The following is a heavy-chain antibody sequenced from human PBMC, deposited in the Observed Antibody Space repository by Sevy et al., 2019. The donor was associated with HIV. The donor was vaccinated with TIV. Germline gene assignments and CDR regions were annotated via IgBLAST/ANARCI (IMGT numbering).Heavy chain of an antibody. J-gene: IGHJ4*02. CDR3: ARVGCTRPHDY. Sequence: GGSLRLSCAASGFTFYDYSMSWIRQAPGKGLEWVATLSFGCGKINYADSVKGRFTISRDNSKTSFYMQMDNLRVEDTALYYCARVGCTRPHDYWGQGTRVTVSS. V-gene: IGHV3-23*01. D-gene: IGHD2-8*01. CDR1: GFTFYDYS. CDR2: LSFGCGKI.